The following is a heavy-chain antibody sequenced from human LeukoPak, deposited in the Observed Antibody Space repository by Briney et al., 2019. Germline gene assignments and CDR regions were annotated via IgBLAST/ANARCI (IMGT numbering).Heavy chain of an antibody. CDR1: GGSFSGYY. J-gene: IGHJ1*01. Sequence: SETLSLTCAVYGGSFSGYYWSWIRQPPGKGLEWIGYIYYSGSTNYNPSLKSRVTISVDTSKNQFSLKLSSVTAADTAVYYCARHTERSDSYGPTFQHWGQGTLVTVSS. CDR3: ARHTERSDSYGPTFQH. V-gene: IGHV4-59*08. CDR2: IYYSGST. D-gene: IGHD5-18*01.